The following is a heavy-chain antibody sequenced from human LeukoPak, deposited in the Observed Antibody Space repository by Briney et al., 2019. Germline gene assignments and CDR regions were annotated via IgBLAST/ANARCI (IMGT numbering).Heavy chain of an antibody. V-gene: IGHV3-11*04. J-gene: IGHJ4*02. Sequence: PGGSLRLSCAASGFTFSDYYMSWIRQAPGQGLEWVPYISSSGSTIYYADSVKGRFTISRDNAKNSLYLQMNSLRAEDTAVYYCASVWVVPGSDYWGQGTLVTVSS. CDR1: GFTFSDYY. CDR2: ISSSGSTI. D-gene: IGHD6-19*01. CDR3: ASVWVVPGSDY.